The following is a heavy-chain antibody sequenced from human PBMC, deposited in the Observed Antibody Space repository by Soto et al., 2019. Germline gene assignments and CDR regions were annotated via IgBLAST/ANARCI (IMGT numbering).Heavy chain of an antibody. CDR1: GYTFTGYY. CDR2: INPNSGGT. CDR3: ARDRIAAAAILLWNAKGYYFDY. D-gene: IGHD6-13*01. J-gene: IGHJ4*02. Sequence: ASLKVSCKASGYTFTGYYMHWVRQAPGQGLEWMGWINPNSGGTNYAQKFQGWVTMTRDTSISTAYMELSRLRSDDTAVYYCARDRIAAAAILLWNAKGYYFDYWGQGTLVTVSS. V-gene: IGHV1-2*04.